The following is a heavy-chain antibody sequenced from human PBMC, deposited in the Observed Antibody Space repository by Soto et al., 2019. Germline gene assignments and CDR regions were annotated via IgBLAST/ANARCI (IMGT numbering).Heavy chain of an antibody. J-gene: IGHJ5*02. CDR3: AKPRSSLEWPPFDP. V-gene: IGHV1-18*01. D-gene: IGHD3-3*01. CDR1: GYTFINYG. Sequence: ASVKVSCKASGYTFINYGISWVRQAPGQGLEWMGWINAYNGNTNYAQKLQGRVTMTTDTSTSTASMELRSLRPEDTGIYYCAKPRSSLEWPPFDPWGQGTLVTVSS. CDR2: INAYNGNT.